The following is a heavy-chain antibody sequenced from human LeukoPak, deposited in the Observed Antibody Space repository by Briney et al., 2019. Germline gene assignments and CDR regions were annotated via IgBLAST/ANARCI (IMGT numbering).Heavy chain of an antibody. J-gene: IGHJ3*02. D-gene: IGHD3-22*01. CDR1: GGSFSGYY. Sequence: LETLSLTCAVYGGSFSGYYWSWIRQPPGKGLEWIGEINHSGSTNYNPSLKSRVTISVDTSKNQFSLKLSSVTAADTAVYYCARGVYYYDSSGYRNRPEDAFDIWGQGTMVTVSS. V-gene: IGHV4-34*01. CDR3: ARGVYYYDSSGYRNRPEDAFDI. CDR2: INHSGST.